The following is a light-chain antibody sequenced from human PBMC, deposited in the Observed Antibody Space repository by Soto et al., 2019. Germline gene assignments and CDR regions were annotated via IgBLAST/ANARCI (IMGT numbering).Light chain of an antibody. CDR3: QHYGSSPPVT. CDR1: QSISIIF. V-gene: IGKV3-20*01. CDR2: GAS. Sequence: EIVLTQSPGTLSLSPGERATLSCRASQSISIIFLAWYQQKPGQAPRLVFYGASGRANGIPDRFSGSGSGTEFTLTISGLEPEDFAVYFCQHYGSSPPVTFGQGTRL. J-gene: IGKJ5*01.